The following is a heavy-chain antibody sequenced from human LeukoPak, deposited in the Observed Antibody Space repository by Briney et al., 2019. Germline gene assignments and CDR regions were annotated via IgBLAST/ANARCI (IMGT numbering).Heavy chain of an antibody. V-gene: IGHV4-34*01. J-gene: IGHJ4*02. CDR1: GGSFSGYY. CDR2: INHSGST. Sequence: PSETLSLTCAVYGGSFSGYYWSWIRQPPGKGLEWIGEINHSGSTNYNPSLKSRVTISVDTSKNQFSLKLSSVTAADSAVYYCAREPYDSSGTFDYWGQGTLVTVSS. CDR3: AREPYDSSGTFDY. D-gene: IGHD3-22*01.